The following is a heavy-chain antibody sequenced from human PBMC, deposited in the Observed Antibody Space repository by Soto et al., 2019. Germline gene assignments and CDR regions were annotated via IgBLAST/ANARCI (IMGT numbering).Heavy chain of an antibody. J-gene: IGHJ6*03. CDR1: GYTFTSYG. V-gene: IGHV1-18*01. D-gene: IGHD7-27*01. Sequence: ASVKVSCKASGYTFTSYGISWVRQAPGQGLEWMGWISAYNGNTNYAQKLQGRVTMTTDTSTSTAYMELRSLRSDDTAVYYCARSTGELKPGGGGDYYMDVWGKGTTVTVSS. CDR3: ARSTGELKPGGGGDYYMDV. CDR2: ISAYNGNT.